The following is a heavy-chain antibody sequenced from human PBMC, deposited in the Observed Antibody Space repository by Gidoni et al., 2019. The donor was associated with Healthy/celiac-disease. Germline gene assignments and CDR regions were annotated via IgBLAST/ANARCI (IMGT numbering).Heavy chain of an antibody. V-gene: IGHV1-18*01. D-gene: IGHD1-26*01. CDR2: ISAYNGNT. Sequence: QVPLLQSGAEVKKPGSSVTVSCKASGSTFTSYGISWVRQAPGQGLEWMGWISAYNGNTNYAQKLQGRVTMTTDTSTSTAYMELRSLRSDDTAVYYCARELLWELPLDYWGQGTLVTVSS. CDR1: GSTFTSYG. CDR3: ARELLWELPLDY. J-gene: IGHJ4*02.